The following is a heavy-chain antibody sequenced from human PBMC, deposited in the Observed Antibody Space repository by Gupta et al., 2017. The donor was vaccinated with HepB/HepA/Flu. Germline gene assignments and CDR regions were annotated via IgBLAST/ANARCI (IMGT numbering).Heavy chain of an antibody. J-gene: IGHJ6*03. D-gene: IGHD2-2*02. CDR1: GGTFSSYA. CDR3: ARSELVVPAAISHYYYYMDV. V-gene: IGHV1-69*01. Sequence: QVQLVQSGAEVKKPGSSVKVSCKASGGTFSSYAISWVRQAPGQGLEWMGGIIPIFGTANYAQKFQGRVTITADESTSTAYMELSSLRSEDTAVYYCARSELVVPAAISHYYYYMDVWGKGTTVTVSS. CDR2: IIPIFGTA.